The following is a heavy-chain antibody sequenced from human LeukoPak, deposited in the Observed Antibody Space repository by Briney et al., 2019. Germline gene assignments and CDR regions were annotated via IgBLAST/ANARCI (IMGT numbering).Heavy chain of an antibody. Sequence: ASVTVSRKASVYTFPDYYMHWVRQAPGQGLECMGWINPNSGDTIYAQKLQGRVTMTTDTSTSTAYMELRSLRSDDTAVYYCARDLLGYCSGGSCYSTTDYGGGGTLVTASS. D-gene: IGHD2-15*01. J-gene: IGHJ4*02. V-gene: IGHV1-2*02. CDR3: ARDLLGYCSGGSCYSTTDY. CDR1: VYTFPDYY. CDR2: INPNSGDT.